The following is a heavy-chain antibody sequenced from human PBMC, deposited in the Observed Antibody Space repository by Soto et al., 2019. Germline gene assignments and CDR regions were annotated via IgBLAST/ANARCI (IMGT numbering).Heavy chain of an antibody. Sequence: QVQLVESGGGVVQPGRSLRLSCAASGFTFSSYAMHWVRQAPGKGLEWVAVISYDGSDKYYADSVKGRFTISRDNSKNTLYLQMNSLRAEDTAVYYCARYIVVVTATYAFDIRGQGTMVTVSS. CDR1: GFTFSSYA. J-gene: IGHJ3*02. CDR3: ARYIVVVTATYAFDI. CDR2: ISYDGSDK. D-gene: IGHD2-21*02. V-gene: IGHV3-30-3*01.